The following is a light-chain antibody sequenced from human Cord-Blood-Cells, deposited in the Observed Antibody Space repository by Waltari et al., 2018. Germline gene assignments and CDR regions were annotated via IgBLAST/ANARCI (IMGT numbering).Light chain of an antibody. V-gene: IGLV2-8*01. Sequence: QSALTQPTSASGSPGQSVTISCTGTSSDVGGYNHVSLYQQHPGKAPKLMIYEVSKRPSGVPDRFSGSKSGNTASLTVSGLQAEDEADYYCSSYAGSNNLVFGGGTKLTVL. CDR1: SSDVGGYNH. J-gene: IGLJ2*01. CDR3: SSYAGSNNLV. CDR2: EVS.